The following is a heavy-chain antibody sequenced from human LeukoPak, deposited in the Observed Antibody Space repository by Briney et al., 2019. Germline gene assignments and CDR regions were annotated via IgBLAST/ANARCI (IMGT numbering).Heavy chain of an antibody. D-gene: IGHD6-13*01. CDR3: ARGTGIFYYFDY. CDR1: GGSISSYY. CDR2: IYYSGST. V-gene: IGHV4-59*01. J-gene: IGHJ4*02. Sequence: SSETLSLTCTVSGGSISSYYWSWIRQPPGKGLEWIGYIYYSGSTNYSPSLKSRVTMSVDTSKNRFSLKLSSVTAADTAVYYCARGTGIFYYFDYWGQGTLVTVSS.